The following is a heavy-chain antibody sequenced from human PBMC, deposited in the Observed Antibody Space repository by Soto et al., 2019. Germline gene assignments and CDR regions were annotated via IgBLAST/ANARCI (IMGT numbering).Heavy chain of an antibody. CDR2: IIPIFGTA. Sequence: QVQLVQSGAEVKKPGSSVKVSCKASGGTFSSYAISWVRQAPGQGLEWMGGIIPIFGTANYAQKCQGRVTSPADESSGTACMELSSLRSEDTAVYYCARAPYYYDSSGYPVRGAFDIWGQGTMVTVSS. CDR3: ARAPYYYDSSGYPVRGAFDI. J-gene: IGHJ3*02. V-gene: IGHV1-69*12. D-gene: IGHD3-22*01. CDR1: GGTFSSYA.